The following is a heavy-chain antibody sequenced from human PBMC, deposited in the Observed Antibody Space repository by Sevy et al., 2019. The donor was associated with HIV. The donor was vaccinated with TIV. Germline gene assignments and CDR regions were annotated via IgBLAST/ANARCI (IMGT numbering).Heavy chain of an antibody. CDR3: ARGPNYGDRTDYFEY. Sequence: WGSLRLSCAVSGFPFSNYWMSWVRQAPGKGLEWVANIKQDESEIYNVDSVKGRFTISRDNAKNSVSLQMNSLGAEDTAVYYCARGPNYGDRTDYFEYWGQGILVTVSS. V-gene: IGHV3-7*01. J-gene: IGHJ4*02. CDR2: IKQDESEI. D-gene: IGHD4-17*01. CDR1: GFPFSNYW.